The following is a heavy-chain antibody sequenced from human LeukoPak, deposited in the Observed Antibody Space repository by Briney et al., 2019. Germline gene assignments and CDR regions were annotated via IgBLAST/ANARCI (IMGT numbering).Heavy chain of an antibody. CDR3: ARDHGSGSYFSHCDY. V-gene: IGHV3-33*01. Sequence: HPGRSLRLSCAAPGFTFSSYGMHWVRQAPDKGLEWVAVIWYDGSNKYYADSVKGRFTISRDNSKNTLYLQMNSLRAEDTAVYYCARDHGSGSYFSHCDYWGQGTLVTVSS. CDR1: GFTFSSYG. J-gene: IGHJ4*02. CDR2: IWYDGSNK. D-gene: IGHD3-10*01.